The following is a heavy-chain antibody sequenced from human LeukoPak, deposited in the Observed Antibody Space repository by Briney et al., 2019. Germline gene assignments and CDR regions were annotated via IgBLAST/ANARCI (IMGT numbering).Heavy chain of an antibody. CDR3: ARGGNGAVVAATLDY. CDR2: IKQDGSEK. Sequence: GGSLRLSCAASGFTFSPHWMSWVRQAPGKGLELVANIKQDGSEKYYVDSVKGRFTISRDNAKNSLYLQMNSLRAEDTAVYYCARGGNGAVVAATLDYWGQGTLVTVSS. D-gene: IGHD2-15*01. CDR1: GFTFSPHW. V-gene: IGHV3-7*04. J-gene: IGHJ4*02.